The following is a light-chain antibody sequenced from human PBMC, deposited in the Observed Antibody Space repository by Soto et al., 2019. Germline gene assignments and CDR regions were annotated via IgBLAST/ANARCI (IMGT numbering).Light chain of an antibody. Sequence: IVLTQSPATLSVSPGERATLSCRASQSVSSNLAWHQQRPGQAPRLLIYGASTRATGVPARFRGGGSGTEFTLTISGLQPEDFASYYWLQHYSYPLTFGGGTRVEIK. CDR1: QSVSSN. V-gene: IGKV3D-15*01. CDR2: GAS. J-gene: IGKJ4*01. CDR3: LQHYSYPLT.